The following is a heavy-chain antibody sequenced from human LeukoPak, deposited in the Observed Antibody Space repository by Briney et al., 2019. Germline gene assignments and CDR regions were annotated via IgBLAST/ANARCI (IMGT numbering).Heavy chain of an antibody. J-gene: IGHJ6*04. CDR1: GGSFSGYY. D-gene: IGHD4/OR15-4a*01. V-gene: IGHV4-34*01. CDR2: IYHSGST. CDR3: VRVPFAFYGMEV. Sequence: KPSETLSLTCAVYGGSFSGYYWSWIRQPPGKGLEWIGEIYHSGSTNYNPSLKSRVTISADTSKNQLSLKLSSVTAADTAVYYCVRVPFAFYGMEVWGKGTTVSVSS.